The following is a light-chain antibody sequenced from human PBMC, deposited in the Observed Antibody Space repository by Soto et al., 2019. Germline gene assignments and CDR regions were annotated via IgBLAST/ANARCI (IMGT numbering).Light chain of an antibody. CDR1: ESVNSW. CDR2: DAT. Sequence: DIQMTQSPSTLSASVGDRVAITCRASESVNSWLAWYQQKPGKAPRLLIYDATTLQGGVPARFSGSGSGTEFTLTISSLQPDDFAIYYCQQYNSFRGYTFGQGTKLEI. J-gene: IGKJ2*01. V-gene: IGKV1-5*01. CDR3: QQYNSFRGYT.